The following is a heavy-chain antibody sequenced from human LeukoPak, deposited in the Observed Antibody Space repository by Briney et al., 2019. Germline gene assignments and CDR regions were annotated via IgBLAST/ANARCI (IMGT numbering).Heavy chain of an antibody. J-gene: IGHJ4*02. V-gene: IGHV3-21*01. D-gene: IGHD6-13*01. Sequence: GGSLRLSCAASGFTFSSYSMNWVRQAPGKGLEWFSSISSSSSYIYHADSVKGRFTISRDNAKNSLYLQMNSLRAEDTAVYYCARDRAGSSSDFDYWGQGTLVTVSS. CDR1: GFTFSSYS. CDR2: ISSSSSYI. CDR3: ARDRAGSSSDFDY.